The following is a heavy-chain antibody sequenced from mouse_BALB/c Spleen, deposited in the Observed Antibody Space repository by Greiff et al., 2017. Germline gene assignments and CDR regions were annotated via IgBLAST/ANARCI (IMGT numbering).Heavy chain of an antibody. J-gene: IGHJ4*01. Sequence: EVQLQQSGAELVKPGASVKLSCTASGFNIKDTYMHWVKQRPEQGLEWIGRIDPANGNTKYDPKFQGKSTITADTSSNTAYLQLSSLTSEDTAVYYCARALYGNYPFHYAMDYWGQGTSVTVSS. CDR1: GFNIKDTY. V-gene: IGHV14-3*02. CDR3: ARALYGNYPFHYAMDY. D-gene: IGHD2-1*01. CDR2: IDPANGNT.